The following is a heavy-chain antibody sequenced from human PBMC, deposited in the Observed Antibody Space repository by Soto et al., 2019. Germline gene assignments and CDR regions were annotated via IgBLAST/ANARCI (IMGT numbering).Heavy chain of an antibody. Sequence: EVQLVETGGDLIQPGWSLRLSCAASGVTVSSDSMTCVRQAPGKGLEWISIIYSDNNTDYADSVKGRFSISRATSKNILYLQMNSMRAEDTAEYYCARHYSAMGVWGQGTTVTVSS. V-gene: IGHV3-53*02. J-gene: IGHJ6*02. CDR3: ARHYSAMGV. CDR1: GVTVSSDS. CDR2: IYSDNNT.